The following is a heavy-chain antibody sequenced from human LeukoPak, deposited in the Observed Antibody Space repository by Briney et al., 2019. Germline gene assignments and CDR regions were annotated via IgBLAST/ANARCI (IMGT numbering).Heavy chain of an antibody. CDR3: VTERAATSGFGVH. CDR2: IHYSGST. D-gene: IGHD6-13*01. J-gene: IGHJ4*02. V-gene: IGHV4-39*07. CDR1: GDSVSSTNYH. Sequence: SETLSLTCAVSGDSVSSTNYHWAWIRQPPGKGLEWIGNIHYSGSTYYNPSLKSRVSISIDTSKNQFSLKLSSVTAADTAVYYCVTERAATSGFGVHWGQGTLVTVSS.